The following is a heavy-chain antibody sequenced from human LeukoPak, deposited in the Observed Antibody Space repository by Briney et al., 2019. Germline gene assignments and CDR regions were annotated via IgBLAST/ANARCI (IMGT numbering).Heavy chain of an antibody. D-gene: IGHD2-2*01. CDR3: ARVPRYCSSTSCPKGAFDI. V-gene: IGHV4-4*07. Sequence: PSETLSLTCTVSGGSISSYYWSWIRQPAGKGLEWIGRIYTSGSTNYNPSLKSRVTMSVDTSKNQFSLKLSSVTAADTAVYYCARVPRYCSSTSCPKGAFDIWGQGTMVTVSS. J-gene: IGHJ3*02. CDR2: IYTSGST. CDR1: GGSISSYY.